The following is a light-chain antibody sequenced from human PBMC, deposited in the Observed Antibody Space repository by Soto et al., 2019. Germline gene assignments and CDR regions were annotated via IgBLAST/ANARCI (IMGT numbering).Light chain of an antibody. Sequence: DIQITQSPSSLSASVGDRVTITCRASHSISTYLNWYQQKPGKAPDLLIYAASSLQSGVPSRFSGSGSGTEFTLTISSLQSEDSAVYYCQQYTNWRTFGQGTKVDIK. J-gene: IGKJ1*01. V-gene: IGKV1-39*01. CDR2: AAS. CDR1: HSISTY. CDR3: QQYTNWRT.